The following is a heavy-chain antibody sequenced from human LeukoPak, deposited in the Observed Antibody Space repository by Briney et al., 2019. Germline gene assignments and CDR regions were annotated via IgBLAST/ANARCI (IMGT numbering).Heavy chain of an antibody. V-gene: IGHV4-4*07. CDR3: ARFIQYSGKDYYYMDV. J-gene: IGHJ6*03. Sequence: PSETLSLTCTVSGVSISSYYWSWIRQPAGKGLEWIGRIHTSGSTNYNPSPKSRVTMSGDTSKNQFSLKLSSVTAADTAVYYCARFIQYSGKDYYYMDVWGKGTTVSVSS. CDR1: GVSISSYY. CDR2: IHTSGST. D-gene: IGHD1-26*01.